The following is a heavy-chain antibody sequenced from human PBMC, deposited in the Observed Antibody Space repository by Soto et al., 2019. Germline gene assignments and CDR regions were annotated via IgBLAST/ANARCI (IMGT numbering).Heavy chain of an antibody. CDR2: ISTYNGNT. V-gene: IGHV1-18*01. D-gene: IGHD3-10*01. CDR3: AREMVRGVGSDY. CDR1: GYTFTSYG. J-gene: IGHJ4*02. Sequence: QVQLVQSGAEVKKPGASVKVSCKASGYTFTSYGISWVRPARGQGLEWTGWISTYNGNTKYAQKLQGRVTMTTDTSTSTAYMELRSMRSDHTAVFYCAREMVRGVGSDYWGQGTLVTVSS.